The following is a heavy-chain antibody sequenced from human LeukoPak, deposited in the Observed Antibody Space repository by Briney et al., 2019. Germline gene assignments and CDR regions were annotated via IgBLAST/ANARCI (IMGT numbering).Heavy chain of an antibody. CDR2: INHSGST. CDR1: GGSISSGGYY. CDR3: ARGDIVVVPAAIVAWFDP. D-gene: IGHD2-2*02. Sequence: NPSETLSLTCTVSGGSISSGGYYWSWIRQPPGKGLEWIGEINHSGSTNYNPSLKSRVTISVDTSKNQFSLKLSSVTAADTAVYYCARGDIVVVPAAIVAWFDPWGQGTLVTVSS. V-gene: IGHV4-39*07. J-gene: IGHJ5*02.